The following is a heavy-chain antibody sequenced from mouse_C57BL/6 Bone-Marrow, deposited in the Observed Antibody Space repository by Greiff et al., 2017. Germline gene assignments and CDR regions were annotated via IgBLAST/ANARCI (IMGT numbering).Heavy chain of an antibody. D-gene: IGHD1-1*01. CDR3: TRGPPYYYGSRWYFDV. Sequence: EVHLVESGEGLVKPGGSLKLSCAASGFTFSSYAMSWVRQTPEKRLEWVAYISSGGDYIYYADTVKGRFTISRDNARNTLYLQMSSLKSEDTAMYYCTRGPPYYYGSRWYFDVWGTGTTVTVSS. J-gene: IGHJ1*03. V-gene: IGHV5-9-1*02. CDR1: GFTFSSYA. CDR2: ISSGGDYI.